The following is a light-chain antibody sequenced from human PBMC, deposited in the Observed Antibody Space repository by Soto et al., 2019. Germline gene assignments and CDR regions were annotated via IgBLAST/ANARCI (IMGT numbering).Light chain of an antibody. J-gene: IGKJ5*01. V-gene: IGKV3-20*01. CDR1: QSVSSSY. Sequence: EIVLTQSPGTLSLSPGEIATLSCRASQSVSSSYLAWYQQKPGQAPRIIIYGASSRATGIPDRFSGSGSGTDCTLTISRLEPEDVAVYYCQQYGSSPRTLGQGTRLEIK. CDR2: GAS. CDR3: QQYGSSPRT.